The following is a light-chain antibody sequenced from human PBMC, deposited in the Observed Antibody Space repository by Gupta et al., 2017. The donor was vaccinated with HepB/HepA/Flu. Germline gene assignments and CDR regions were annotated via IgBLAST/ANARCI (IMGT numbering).Light chain of an antibody. Sequence: DIPMTPSPSSLSASVGDRVTITCQASQDISNYLNWYQQKPGKAPKLLIYDASNLETGVPSRFSGSGSGTDFTFTISSLQPEDIATYYCQQYDNLPRGFGPGTKVDIK. CDR2: DAS. J-gene: IGKJ3*01. CDR3: QQYDNLPRG. V-gene: IGKV1-33*01. CDR1: QDISNY.